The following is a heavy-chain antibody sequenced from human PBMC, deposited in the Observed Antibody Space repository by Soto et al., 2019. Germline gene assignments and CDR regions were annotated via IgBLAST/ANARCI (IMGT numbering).Heavy chain of an antibody. Sequence: SETLSLTCSVSGGSVDSVNHHWSWIRQPPGKGLEWIGYIYNGGHTFYNPSLKSRVKILVGKSRNQFSLRLSSVTAADTAVYFCATSEYSSLSINWFDPWGQGALVTVSS. D-gene: IGHD6-6*01. V-gene: IGHV4-30-4*01. CDR1: GGSVDSVNHH. CDR3: ATSEYSSLSINWFDP. CDR2: IYNGGHT. J-gene: IGHJ5*02.